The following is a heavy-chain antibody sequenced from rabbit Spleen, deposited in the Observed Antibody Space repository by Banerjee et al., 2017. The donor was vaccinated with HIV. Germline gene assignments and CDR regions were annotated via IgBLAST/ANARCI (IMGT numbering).Heavy chain of an antibody. D-gene: IGHD2-1*01. V-gene: IGHV1S40*01. J-gene: IGHJ4*01. Sequence: QSLEESGGDLVKPGASLTLTCTASGFSFSSDYYICWVRQAPGKGLEWIACIYGGDIHSTAHASWAKGRFTISKTSSTTVTLQMTRLTAADTATYFCGRGSATMTMVITGYYLSLWGPGTLVTVS. CDR3: GRGSATMTMVITGYYLSL. CDR2: IYGGDIHST. CDR1: GFSFSSDYY.